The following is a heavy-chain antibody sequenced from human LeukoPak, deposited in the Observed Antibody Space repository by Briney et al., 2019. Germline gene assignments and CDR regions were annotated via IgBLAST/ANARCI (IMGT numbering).Heavy chain of an antibody. V-gene: IGHV3-7*03. J-gene: IGHJ4*02. Sequence: GGSLRLSCAASGFTFSSYWMSWVRQAPGKGLEWVANIKQDGSEKYYVDSVKGRFTISRDNAKNSLYLQMNSLRDEDTAVYYCARRAGGYSHPYDYWGQGTLVTVSS. D-gene: IGHD4-23*01. CDR3: ARRAGGYSHPYDY. CDR2: IKQDGSEK. CDR1: GFTFSSYW.